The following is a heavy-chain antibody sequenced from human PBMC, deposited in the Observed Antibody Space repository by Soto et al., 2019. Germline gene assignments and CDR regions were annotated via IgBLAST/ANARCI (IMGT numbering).Heavy chain of an antibody. CDR3: GIVATMGTLLNY. D-gene: IGHD5-12*01. V-gene: IGHV3-30*03. CDR2: ISYDGSNK. J-gene: IGHJ4*02. Sequence: GGSLRLSCAASGFTFSSYGMHWVRQAPGKGLEWVAVISYDGSNKYYADSVKGRFTISRDNSKNTLYLQMNSLRAEDTAVYYCGIVATMGTLLNYWGQGTLVTVSS. CDR1: GFTFSSYG.